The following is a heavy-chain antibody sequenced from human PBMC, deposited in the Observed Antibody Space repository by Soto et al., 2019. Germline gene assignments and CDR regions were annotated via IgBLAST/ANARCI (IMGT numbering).Heavy chain of an antibody. V-gene: IGHV1-69*01. CDR2: IIPIFGTA. CDR3: ERVPDSIAAAGTPFDY. J-gene: IGHJ4*02. D-gene: IGHD6-13*01. Sequence: QVQLVQSGAEVKKPGSSVKVSCKASGGTFSSYAISWVRQAPGQGLEWMGGIIPIFGTANYAQKFQGRVTITADESTSTAYLELSSLRSEDTAVYYCERVPDSIAAAGTPFDYWGQGTLVTVSS. CDR1: GGTFSSYA.